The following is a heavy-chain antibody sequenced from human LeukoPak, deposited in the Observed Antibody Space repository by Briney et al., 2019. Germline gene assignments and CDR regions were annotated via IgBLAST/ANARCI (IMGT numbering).Heavy chain of an antibody. CDR2: IWYDGSNE. D-gene: IGHD2-21*01. J-gene: IGHJ4*02. CDR1: GFTFSSYG. CDR3: ARALWPYYFDY. V-gene: IGHV3-33*01. Sequence: GGSLRLSCAASGFTFSSYGMHWVRQAPGKGLEWVAIIWYDGSNEYYADSVKGRFTISGDNSENTLYLQMNSLRAEDTAVYYCARALWPYYFDYWGQGALVTVSS.